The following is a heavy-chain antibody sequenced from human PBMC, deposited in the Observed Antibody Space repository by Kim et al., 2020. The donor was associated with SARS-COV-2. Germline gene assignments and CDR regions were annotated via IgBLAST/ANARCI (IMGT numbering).Heavy chain of an antibody. D-gene: IGHD3-10*01. CDR1: GGSISTYY. CDR2: IYNSGGK. CDR3: ARSGGSGIYPHLPNY. Sequence: SETLSLTCTVSGGSISTYYWNWIRQPPGKGLEWVGYIYNSGGKNYNLSLMSRVTITLDMSKNQFSLKLTSMTVADTAVYYCARSGGSGIYPHLPNYWGQG. V-gene: IGHV4-59*01. J-gene: IGHJ4*02.